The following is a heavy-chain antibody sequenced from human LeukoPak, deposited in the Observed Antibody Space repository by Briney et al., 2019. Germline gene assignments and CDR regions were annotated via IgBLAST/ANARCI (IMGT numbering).Heavy chain of an antibody. V-gene: IGHV1-69*06. CDR1: GGAFSNHV. CDR2: IFAIFGTA. CDR3: ARDPYDYVWGSYRYPYYFDY. D-gene: IGHD3-16*02. Sequence: SVTVSCMASGGAFSNHVIIWVRLAPGHGLEWTGGIFAIFGTANYAQKFQGRVTIPADISTSTAYMELNSLRAEDTAVYYCARDPYDYVWGSYRYPYYFDYWGQGTLVTVPS. J-gene: IGHJ4*02.